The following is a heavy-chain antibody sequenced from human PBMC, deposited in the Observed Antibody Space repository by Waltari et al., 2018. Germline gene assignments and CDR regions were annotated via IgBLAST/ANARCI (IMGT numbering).Heavy chain of an antibody. CDR2: IYHSGSN. J-gene: IGHJ4*02. CDR3: ARQAAAGAFDY. V-gene: IGHV4-38-2*01. Sequence: QVQLQESGPGLVKPSETLSLTCAVSGYSISSGYYWGWIRPPPGKGLEWIGSIYHSGSNYYNPSLKSRVTISVDTSKNQFSLKLSSVTAADTAVYYCARQAAAGAFDYWGQGTLVTVSS. CDR1: GYSISSGYY. D-gene: IGHD6-13*01.